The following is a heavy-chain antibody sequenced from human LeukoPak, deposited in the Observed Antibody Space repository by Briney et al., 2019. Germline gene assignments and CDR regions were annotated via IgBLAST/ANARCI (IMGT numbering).Heavy chain of an antibody. D-gene: IGHD2-2*01. CDR2: IRYDGSNK. J-gene: IGHJ5*02. V-gene: IGHV3-30*02. CDR1: GFTFSSYG. CDR3: ARGQYCSSTRCYYGLFAGS. Sequence: PGGSLRLSCAASGFTFSSYGMHWVRQAPGKGLEWVAFIRYDGSNKYYADSVKGRFTISRDNSKNTVYLQMNSLRAEDTAVYYCARGQYCSSTRCYYGLFAGSWGQGTLVTVSS.